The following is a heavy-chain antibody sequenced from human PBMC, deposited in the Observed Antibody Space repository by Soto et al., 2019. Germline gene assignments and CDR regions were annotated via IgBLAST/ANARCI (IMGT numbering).Heavy chain of an antibody. CDR1: GFTFSNYA. Sequence: PGGSLRLSCAPSGFTFSNYAVSWVRQAPGKGLEWVSSIRGSGINTYYADSVKGRFTISRDHSKNTLFLQMNSLRAEDTAVYYCAKDRESSPHDSWGQGILVTVSS. CDR3: AKDRESSPHDS. J-gene: IGHJ4*02. CDR2: IRGSGINT. V-gene: IGHV3-23*01. D-gene: IGHD6-19*01.